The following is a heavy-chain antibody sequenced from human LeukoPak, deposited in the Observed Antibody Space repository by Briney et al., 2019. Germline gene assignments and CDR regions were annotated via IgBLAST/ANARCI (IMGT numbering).Heavy chain of an antibody. CDR1: GFTVSSNY. J-gene: IGHJ6*02. CDR2: IYSGGST. Sequence: GGSLRLSCAASGFTVSSNYMSWVRQAPGKGLEWVSVIYSGGSTYYADSVKGRFTISRDNSKNTLYLQMNSLRAEDTAVYYCARAITGSAPGYYYYGMDVWGQGTTVTVSS. CDR3: ARAITGSAPGYYYYGMDV. V-gene: IGHV3-66*01. D-gene: IGHD3-10*01.